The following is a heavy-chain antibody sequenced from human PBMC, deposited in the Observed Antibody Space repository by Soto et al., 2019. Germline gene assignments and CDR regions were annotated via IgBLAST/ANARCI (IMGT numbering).Heavy chain of an antibody. D-gene: IGHD1-26*01. CDR1: GYTFTSYG. Sequence: QVQLVQSGAEVKKPGASVKVSCKASGYTFTSYGISWVRQAPGQGLEGMGWISAYNGNTNYAQKLQGRVTMTTDTATSTAYMELRSLRSDDTAVYYCARVVLGDRYSGSRDYWGQGTLVTVSS. J-gene: IGHJ4*02. V-gene: IGHV1-18*01. CDR2: ISAYNGNT. CDR3: ARVVLGDRYSGSRDY.